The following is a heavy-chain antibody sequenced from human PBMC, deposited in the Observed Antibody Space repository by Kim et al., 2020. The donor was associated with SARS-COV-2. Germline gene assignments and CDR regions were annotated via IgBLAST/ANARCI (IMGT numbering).Heavy chain of an antibody. J-gene: IGHJ6*02. V-gene: IGHV1-46*01. CDR1: GYTFTSYY. CDR2: INPSGGST. D-gene: IGHD3-10*01. CDR3: ARALATQPVLLWFGEFSTGSGGGYYYYGMDV. Sequence: ASVKVSCKASGYTFTSYYMYWVRQAPGQGLEWMGIINPSGGSTSYAQKFQGRVTMTRDTSTSTVYMELSSLRSEDTAVYYCARALATQPVLLWFGEFSTGSGGGYYYYGMDVWGQGTTVTVSS.